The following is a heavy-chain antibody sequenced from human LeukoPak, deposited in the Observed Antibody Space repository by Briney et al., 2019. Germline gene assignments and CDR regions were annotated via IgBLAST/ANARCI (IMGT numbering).Heavy chain of an antibody. D-gene: IGHD1-14*01. CDR2: IIPILGIA. J-gene: IGHJ2*01. CDR1: GGTFSSYA. V-gene: IGHV1-69*04. Sequence: SVKVSCKASGGTFSSYAISWVRQAPGQGLEWMGRIIPILGIANYAQKFQGRVTITADKSTSTAYMELSSLRSEDTAVYYCARSQIPLGTWYLDLWGRGTLVTVSS. CDR3: ARSQIPLGTWYLDL.